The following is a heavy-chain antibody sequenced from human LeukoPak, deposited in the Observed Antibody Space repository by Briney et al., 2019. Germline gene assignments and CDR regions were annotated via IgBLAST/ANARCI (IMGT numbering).Heavy chain of an antibody. J-gene: IGHJ5*02. CDR2: IYTSGNT. D-gene: IGHD3-10*01. V-gene: IGHV4-4*09. CDR3: ARRGTWFDP. Sequence: SVTLSLTCTVSGGSFNSFFWSWVRQPPGKGLEWIGYIYTSGNTYYSPSLKSRVTISLDTSKNQLSLRLISVTAADTAVYYCARRGTWFDPWGQGTLVTVSS. CDR1: GGSFNSFF.